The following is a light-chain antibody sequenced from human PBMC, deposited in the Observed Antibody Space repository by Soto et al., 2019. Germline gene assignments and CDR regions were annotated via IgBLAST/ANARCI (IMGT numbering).Light chain of an antibody. CDR3: QQRSNWSIT. Sequence: EIVMTQSPATLAVSPGETATLSWKASQSLSGNLAWYQQKPGQAPRLVIFRASTRETGVPARFRGSGAGPECTRTISSLEPEDVEVDYCQQRSNWSITFGQGTRLEIK. CDR2: RAS. J-gene: IGKJ5*01. CDR1: QSLSGN. V-gene: IGKV3-15*01.